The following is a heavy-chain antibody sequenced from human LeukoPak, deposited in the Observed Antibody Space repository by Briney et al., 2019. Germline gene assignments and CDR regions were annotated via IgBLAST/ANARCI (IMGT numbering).Heavy chain of an antibody. Sequence: SETLSLTCTVSGGSISSYYWSWIRQPPRKGLEWIGYIYYSGSTNYNPSLKSRVTISVDTSKNQFSLRLGSVTAADTAVYYCARDLGFGPMVRGVISPWGQGTLVTVSS. CDR2: IYYSGST. CDR1: GGSISSYY. CDR3: ARDLGFGPMVRGVISP. J-gene: IGHJ5*02. D-gene: IGHD3-10*01. V-gene: IGHV4-59*01.